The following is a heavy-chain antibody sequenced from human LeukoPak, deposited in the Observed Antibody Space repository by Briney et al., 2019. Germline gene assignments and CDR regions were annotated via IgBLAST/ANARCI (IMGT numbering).Heavy chain of an antibody. Sequence: PSETLSLTCTVSGGSISSYYWSWIRQPPGKGLKWIGSIYYSGSTYYNPSLKSRVTISVDTSKNQFSLKLSSVTAADTAVYYCARLYGNFDYWGQGTLATVSS. CDR1: GGSISSYY. CDR2: IYYSGST. V-gene: IGHV4-39*01. J-gene: IGHJ4*02. CDR3: ARLYGNFDY. D-gene: IGHD2-8*01.